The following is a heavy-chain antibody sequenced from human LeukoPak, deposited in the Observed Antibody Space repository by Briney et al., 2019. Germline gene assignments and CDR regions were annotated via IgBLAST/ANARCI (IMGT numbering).Heavy chain of an antibody. CDR3: ARHPSGYCSGGSCYLRIDY. CDR2: ISSSSSYI. D-gene: IGHD2-15*01. CDR1: GFTFISYS. Sequence: GGSLRLSCAASGFTFISYSMNWVRQAPGKGLEWVSSISSSSSYIYYADSVKGRFTISRDNAKNSLYLQMNSLRAEDTAVYYCARHPSGYCSGGSCYLRIDYWGQGTLVTVSS. V-gene: IGHV3-21*01. J-gene: IGHJ4*02.